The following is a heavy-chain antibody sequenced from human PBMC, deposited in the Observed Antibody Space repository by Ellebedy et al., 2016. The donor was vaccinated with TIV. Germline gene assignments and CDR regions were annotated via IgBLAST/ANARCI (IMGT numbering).Heavy chain of an antibody. Sequence: SGPTLVKPTETLTLTCTVSGFLLSNARMGVSWIRQPPGKALEWLAHIFSNDEKSYSTSLKSRLTITKDTSKNQVVLTMTNMDPVDTATYYCAHGSQLWYEFQHWGQGTLVTVSS. J-gene: IGHJ1*01. CDR1: GFLLSNARMG. CDR2: IFSNDEK. V-gene: IGHV2-26*01. D-gene: IGHD5-18*01. CDR3: AHGSQLWYEFQH.